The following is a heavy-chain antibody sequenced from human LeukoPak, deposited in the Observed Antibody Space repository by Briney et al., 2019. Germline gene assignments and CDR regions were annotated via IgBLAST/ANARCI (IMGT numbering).Heavy chain of an antibody. D-gene: IGHD4-17*01. CDR3: ARGVGELEDDAFDI. CDR1: GFTFSDYY. CDR2: ISSSGSTI. J-gene: IGHJ3*02. Sequence: PGGSLRLSCAASGFTFSDYYMSWIRQAPGKGLEWISYISSSGSTIYHADSVKGRFTISRDNAKNSLYLQMNSLRAEDTAVYYCARGVGELEDDAFDIWGQGTMVTVSS. V-gene: IGHV3-11*04.